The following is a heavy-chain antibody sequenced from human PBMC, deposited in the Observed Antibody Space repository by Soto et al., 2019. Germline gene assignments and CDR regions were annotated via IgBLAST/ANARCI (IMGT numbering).Heavy chain of an antibody. CDR3: ATRHCSSTSCYNIFDY. D-gene: IGHD2-2*02. V-gene: IGHV3-30*03. CDR1: GFTFSSYG. Sequence: GSLRLSCAASGFTFSSYGMHWVRQAPGKGLGWGAVISYDGSNKYYADSVKGRFTISRDNSKNTLYLQMNSLRAEDTAAYYCATRHCSSTSCYNIFDYWGQGTLVTVSS. J-gene: IGHJ4*02. CDR2: ISYDGSNK.